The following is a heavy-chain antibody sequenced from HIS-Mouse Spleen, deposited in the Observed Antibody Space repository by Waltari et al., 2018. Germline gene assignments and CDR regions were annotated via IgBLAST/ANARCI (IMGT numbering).Heavy chain of an antibody. CDR2: INPNSGGT. CDR3: ARDRSSSWYAFDI. Sequence: QVQLVQSGAEVKKPGASVKVSCKASGYTFTGYYMHWVRQAPGQGLEWMGWINPNSGGTNYAQTFQGRVTMTRDTSISTAYMELSRLGSDDTAVYYCARDRSSSWYAFDIWGQGTMVTVSS. D-gene: IGHD6-13*01. J-gene: IGHJ3*02. V-gene: IGHV1-2*02. CDR1: GYTFTGYY.